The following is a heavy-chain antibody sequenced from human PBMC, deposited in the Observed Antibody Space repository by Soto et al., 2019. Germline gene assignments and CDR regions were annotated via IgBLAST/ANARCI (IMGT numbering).Heavy chain of an antibody. CDR2: IYWDDDK. V-gene: IGHV2-5*02. CDR1: GFSLSPSGVG. D-gene: IGHD4-17*01. Sequence: QITLKESGPTLVKPTQTFTLTCTFSGFSLSPSGVGVGWIRQPPGKALECLALIYWDDDKRYSPSLKSRLTITKDTSKNQVVLTMTNMDPVDTATYDSAHCYGGADFDSWGQGTLVTVSS. J-gene: IGHJ4*02. CDR3: AHCYGGADFDS.